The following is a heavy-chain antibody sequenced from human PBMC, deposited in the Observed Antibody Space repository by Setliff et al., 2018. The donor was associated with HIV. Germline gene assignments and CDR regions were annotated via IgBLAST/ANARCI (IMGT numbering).Heavy chain of an antibody. CDR2: IYYSGST. D-gene: IGHD3-3*01. CDR3: ARVPYNFWSGYPLDY. CDR1: GGSISSSSYY. J-gene: IGHJ4*02. Sequence: TLSLTCTVSGGSISSSSYYWGWIRQPPGKGLEWIGSIYYSGSTYYNPSLKSRVTISVDTSKNQFSLKLSSVTAADTAVYYCARVPYNFWSGYPLDYWGQGTLVTVSS. V-gene: IGHV4-39*01.